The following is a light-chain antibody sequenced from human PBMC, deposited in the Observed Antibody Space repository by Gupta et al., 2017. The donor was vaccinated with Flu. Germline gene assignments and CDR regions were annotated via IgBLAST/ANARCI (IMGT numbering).Light chain of an antibody. CDR1: QSVSSN. CDR3: QQYNNWPYT. V-gene: IGKV3-15*01. J-gene: IGKJ2*01. Sequence: EIVMTQSQATLSGSRGERATLSCRASQSVSSNLAWYQQKPGQAPSLLFYGASTRATGIPARFSGSGSGTEFTLTISSLQSEDFAVYYCQQYNNWPYTFGQGTKLEIK. CDR2: GAS.